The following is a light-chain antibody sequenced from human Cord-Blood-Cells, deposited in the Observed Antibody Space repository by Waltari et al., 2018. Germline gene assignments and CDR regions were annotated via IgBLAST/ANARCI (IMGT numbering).Light chain of an antibody. J-gene: IGKJ1*01. CDR3: QQYYSTPLT. CDR2: WAS. Sequence: DIVMTQSPDSLAVSLGERATIHCKSSQSVLYRSNNKNYLAWYQQKPGQPPKLLIYWASTRESGVLDRFSGSGSGTDFTLTISSLQAEDVAVYYCQQYYSTPLTFGQGTKVEIK. CDR1: QSVLYRSNNKNY. V-gene: IGKV4-1*01.